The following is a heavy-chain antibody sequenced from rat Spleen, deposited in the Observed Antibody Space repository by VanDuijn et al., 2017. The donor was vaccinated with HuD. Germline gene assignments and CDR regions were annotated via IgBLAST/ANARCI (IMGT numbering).Heavy chain of an antibody. CDR2: ISYDGSST. V-gene: IGHV5-7*01. CDR1: GFTFSDYN. CDR3: ARQIIPDY. J-gene: IGHJ2*01. Sequence: EVQLVESGGGLVQPGRSLKLSCAASGFTFSDYNMAWVRQAPKKGLEWVATISYDGSSTYYRDSVKGRFTISRDNAKSTLYLQMNSLRSEDTATYYCARQIIPDYWGQGVMVTVSS. D-gene: IGHD1-5*01.